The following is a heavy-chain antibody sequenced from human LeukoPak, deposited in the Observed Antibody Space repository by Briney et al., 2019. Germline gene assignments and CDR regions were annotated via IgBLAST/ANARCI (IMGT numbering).Heavy chain of an antibody. Sequence: GGSLRLSCAASGFSFSGYSMAWVRQAPGKGLEWVSSISSSSSYIYYADSVKGRLTISRDNAKNSLYLQMSSLRAEDSAVYYCARESCSSTSCYYYMDVWGKGTTVTVSS. J-gene: IGHJ6*03. CDR1: GFSFSGYS. CDR3: ARESCSSTSCYYYMDV. CDR2: ISSSSSYI. V-gene: IGHV3-21*01. D-gene: IGHD2-2*01.